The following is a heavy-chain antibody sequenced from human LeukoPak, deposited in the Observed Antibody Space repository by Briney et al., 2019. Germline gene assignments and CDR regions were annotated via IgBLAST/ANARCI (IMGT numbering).Heavy chain of an antibody. V-gene: IGHV4-39*01. CDR3: ARLSKGRYFDYIFDY. D-gene: IGHD3-9*01. CDR1: NGSVSSTDYY. CDR2: IYYSGST. Sequence: SSETLSLICTVSNGSVSSTDYYWGWIRQAPGKRLEWIGNIYYSGSTYYNPSLRSRVTMSVDTSKNQFSLKMSSVTAADTAVYYCARLSKGRYFDYIFDYWGQGTLVTVSS. J-gene: IGHJ4*02.